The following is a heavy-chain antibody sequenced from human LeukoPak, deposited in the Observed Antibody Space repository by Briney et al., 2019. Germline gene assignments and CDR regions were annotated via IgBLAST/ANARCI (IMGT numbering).Heavy chain of an antibody. J-gene: IGHJ4*02. Sequence: GGSLRLSCAASGFTFSSYAMSWVRQAPGKGLECVSAISSSGGYTYYADSVKGRFTISRDNSKNTLYLQMNSLRAEDTAVYYCARGAHMRYYYDSSGYYWGQGTLVTVSS. CDR2: ISSSGGYT. D-gene: IGHD3-22*01. CDR1: GFTFSSYA. CDR3: ARGAHMRYYYDSSGYY. V-gene: IGHV3-23*01.